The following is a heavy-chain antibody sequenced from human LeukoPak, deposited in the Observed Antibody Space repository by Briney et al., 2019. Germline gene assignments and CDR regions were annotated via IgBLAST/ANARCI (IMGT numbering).Heavy chain of an antibody. CDR2: ISYDGYDK. D-gene: IGHD2-21*01. CDR1: GFTFNDYA. V-gene: IGHV3-30-3*01. CDR3: ARDFFPVVDSTWYEIGY. J-gene: IGHJ4*02. Sequence: GGSLRLSCAASGFTFNDYAMYWVRQAPGRGLEWVTLISYDGYDKSYADSVRGRFTISRDNSRNTLYLQMDSLRSEDTAVYYCARDFFPVVDSTWYEIGYWGQGTLVTVSS.